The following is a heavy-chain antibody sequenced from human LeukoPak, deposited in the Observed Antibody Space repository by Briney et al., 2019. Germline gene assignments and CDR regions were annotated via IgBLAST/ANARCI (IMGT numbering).Heavy chain of an antibody. Sequence: GGSLRLSCAASGFTFSSYGMHWVRQAPGKGLEWVAFLRYDGSNKYYADYVKGRFTISRENSKNTLYLQMNSLRAEDTAVYYCAELGIIMIGGVWGKGTTVTISS. D-gene: IGHD3-10*02. CDR3: AELGIIMIGGV. CDR2: LRYDGSNK. V-gene: IGHV3-30*02. CDR1: GFTFSSYG. J-gene: IGHJ6*04.